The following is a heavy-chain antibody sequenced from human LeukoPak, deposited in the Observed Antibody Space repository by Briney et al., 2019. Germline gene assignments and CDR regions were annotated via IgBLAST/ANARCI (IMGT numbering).Heavy chain of an antibody. CDR2: IYTSGST. V-gene: IGHV4-4*09. D-gene: IGHD2-2*01. CDR1: GGSISSYY. Sequence: SETLSLTCTVSGGSISSYYWSWIRQPPGKGLEWLGYIYTSGSTNYNPSLKSRVTISVDTSKNQFSLKLSSVPAADTAVYYCARLIPCSSTSCHKRGGAFDIWGQETMVTVSS. J-gene: IGHJ3*02. CDR3: ARLIPCSSTSCHKRGGAFDI.